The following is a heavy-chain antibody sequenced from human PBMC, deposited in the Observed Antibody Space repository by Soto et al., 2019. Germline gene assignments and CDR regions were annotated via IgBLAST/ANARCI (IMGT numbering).Heavy chain of an antibody. CDR1: GGTFSICA. D-gene: IGHD1-26*01. V-gene: IGHV1-69*13. J-gene: IGHJ6*02. CDR3: ARGAYGGSSYYYYYYGMDV. Sequence: SVKVSCKASGGTFSICAISCVRRSGLQWLEGMGGIIPIFGTANYAQKFQGRVTITADESTSTAYMELSSLRSEDTAVYYCARGAYGGSSYYYYYYGMDVWGQGTTVTVSS. CDR2: IIPIFGTA.